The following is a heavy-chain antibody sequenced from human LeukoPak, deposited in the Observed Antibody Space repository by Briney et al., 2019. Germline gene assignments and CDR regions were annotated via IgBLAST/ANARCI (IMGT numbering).Heavy chain of an antibody. J-gene: IGHJ4*02. CDR2: INPDNGGT. V-gene: IGHV1-2*02. CDR1: GYTFTSYY. D-gene: IGHD1-26*01. CDR3: ARSPSGELDY. Sequence: GASVKVSCKTSGYTFTSYYIHWVRQAPGQGLDYMGWINPDNGGTNYAQNFQGRVIMTRDTPISTAYMQLSRLTSDDTAVYYCARSPSGELDYWGRGTLVSVSS.